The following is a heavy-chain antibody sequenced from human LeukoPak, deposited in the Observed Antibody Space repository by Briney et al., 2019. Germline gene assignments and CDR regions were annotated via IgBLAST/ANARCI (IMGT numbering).Heavy chain of an antibody. V-gene: IGHV1-69*01. CDR3: ARDRAARPSLGDAFDI. Sequence: SVKVSCKASGGTFSSYAISWVRQAPGQGLEWMGGIIPIFGAANYAQKFQGRVTITADETTSTAYMELSSLRSEDTAVYYCARDRAARPSLGDAFDIWGQGTMVTVSS. CDR2: IIPIFGAA. CDR1: GGTFSSYA. D-gene: IGHD6-6*01. J-gene: IGHJ3*02.